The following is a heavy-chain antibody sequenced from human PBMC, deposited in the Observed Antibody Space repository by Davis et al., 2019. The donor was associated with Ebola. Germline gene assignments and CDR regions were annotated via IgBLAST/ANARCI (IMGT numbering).Heavy chain of an antibody. CDR2: ISSRSYYI. CDR1: GFTFSSYS. D-gene: IGHD3-22*01. Sequence: GGSLRLSCAASGFTFSSYSMNWVRQAPGKGLEWVSSISSRSYYIYYSDSLKGRFTISRDNARNSVYLQMNSLRAEDTAVYYCARGGYYDSSGYSHDAFDIWGQGTMVTVSS. V-gene: IGHV3-21*01. CDR3: ARGGYYDSSGYSHDAFDI. J-gene: IGHJ3*02.